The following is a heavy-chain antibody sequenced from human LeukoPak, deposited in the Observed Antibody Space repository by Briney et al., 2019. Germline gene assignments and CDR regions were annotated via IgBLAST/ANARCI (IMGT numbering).Heavy chain of an antibody. CDR1: GYTFVSYG. D-gene: IGHD6-13*01. CDR2: ISVYNGDT. J-gene: IGHJ4*02. V-gene: IGHV1-18*04. Sequence: ASVKVSCKASGYTFVSYGITWVRQAPGQGLEWMGWISVYNGDTKYAQNLQGRVTLTTDTSTSTAYMELRSLRSDDTAVYYCARGKLVPPFAFDYWGQGTLVTVSS. CDR3: ARGKLVPPFAFDY.